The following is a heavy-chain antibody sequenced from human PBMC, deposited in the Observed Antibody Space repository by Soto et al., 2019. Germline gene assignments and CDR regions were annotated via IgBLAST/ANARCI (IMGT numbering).Heavy chain of an antibody. V-gene: IGHV5-10-1*01. CDR2: IDPSDSYT. CDR1: GYSFTSYW. Sequence: GESLKISCKGSGYSFTSYWISWVRQIPGKGLEWMGRIDPSDSYTNYSPSFQGHVTISADKSISTAYLQWSSLKASDTAMYYCARGRDYCSGGSCYFDWGKGTLATAS. D-gene: IGHD2-15*01. CDR3: ARGRDYCSGGSCYFD. J-gene: IGHJ4*02.